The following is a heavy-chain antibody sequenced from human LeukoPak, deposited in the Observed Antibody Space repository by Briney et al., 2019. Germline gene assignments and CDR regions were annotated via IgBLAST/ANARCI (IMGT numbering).Heavy chain of an antibody. V-gene: IGHV3-48*04. Sequence: GGSLRLSCAASEFTFSTYSMNWVRQAPGQGLEWLSHITSSGSTVFYADSVKGRFTISRDNAKNSLYLQMNSLRAEDTAVYYCARDSVSYCSGGSCFDYWGQGTLVTVSS. CDR3: ARDSVSYCSGGSCFDY. CDR1: EFTFSTYS. CDR2: ITSSGSTV. J-gene: IGHJ4*02. D-gene: IGHD2-15*01.